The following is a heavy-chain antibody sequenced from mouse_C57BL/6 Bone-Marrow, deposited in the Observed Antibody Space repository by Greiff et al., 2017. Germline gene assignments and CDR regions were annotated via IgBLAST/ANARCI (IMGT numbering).Heavy chain of an antibody. J-gene: IGHJ3*01. Sequence: VQLVESGPELVKPGASVKISCKASGYAFSSSWMNWVKQRPGKGLEWIGRIYPGDGDTTYNGKFKGKATLTADKSSSTAYMQLSSLTSEDSAVYFCARLAGRWFAYWGQGTLVTVSA. CDR1: GYAFSSSW. CDR2: IYPGDGDT. D-gene: IGHD4-1*01. V-gene: IGHV1-82*01. CDR3: ARLAGRWFAY.